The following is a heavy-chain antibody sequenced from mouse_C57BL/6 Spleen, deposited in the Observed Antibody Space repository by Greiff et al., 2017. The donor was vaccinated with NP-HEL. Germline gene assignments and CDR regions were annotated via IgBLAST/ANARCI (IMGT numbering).Heavy chain of an antibody. V-gene: IGHV5-4*01. CDR1: GFTFSSYA. J-gene: IGHJ2*01. CDR3: ARDHPPITTVVATEYFDY. CDR2: ISDGGSYT. D-gene: IGHD1-1*01. Sequence: EVMLVESGGGLVKPGGSLKLSCAASGFTFSSYAMSWVRQTPEKRLEWVATISDGGSYTYYPDNVKGRFTISRDNAKNNLYLQMSHLKSEDTAMYYCARDHPPITTVVATEYFDYWGQGTTLTVSS.